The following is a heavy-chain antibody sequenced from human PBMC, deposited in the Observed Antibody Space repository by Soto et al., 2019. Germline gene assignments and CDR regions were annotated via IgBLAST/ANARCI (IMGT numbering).Heavy chain of an antibody. CDR1: GFTFSNAW. CDR3: ALSRGWYTGTFDY. D-gene: IGHD6-19*01. V-gene: IGHV3-15*01. J-gene: IGHJ4*02. CDR2: IKSKTDDGTT. Sequence: EVQLVESGGGLVKPGGSLRLSCAASGFTFSNAWMSWVRQAPGKGLEWVGHIKSKTDDGTTDYAAPVKGRFTISRDDSKNTLCLQMSSLKTEDTAVYYCALSRGWYTGTFDYWGQGTLVTVSS.